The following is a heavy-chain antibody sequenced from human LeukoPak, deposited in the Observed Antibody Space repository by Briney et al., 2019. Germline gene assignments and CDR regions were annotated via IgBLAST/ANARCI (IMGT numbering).Heavy chain of an antibody. V-gene: IGHV1-69*05. J-gene: IGHJ4*02. Sequence: SVKVSCKASGGTFSSYAITWVRQAPGQGLEWMGRIIPIFGTANYAQKFQGRVTITTDESTSTAYMELSSPRSEDTAVYYCPRGDGYNYSLFDYWGQGTLVTVSS. CDR1: GGTFSSYA. CDR3: PRGDGYNYSLFDY. D-gene: IGHD5-24*01. CDR2: IIPIFGTA.